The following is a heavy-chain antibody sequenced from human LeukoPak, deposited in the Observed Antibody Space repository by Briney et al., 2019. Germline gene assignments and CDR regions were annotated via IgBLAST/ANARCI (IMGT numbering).Heavy chain of an antibody. D-gene: IGHD6-19*01. CDR3: ARGSSGWSNWFDP. CDR1: GGSFSGYH. CDR2: INHSGST. V-gene: IGHV4-34*01. J-gene: IGHJ5*02. Sequence: PSETLSLTCAVYGGSFSGYHWSWIRQPPGKGLEWIGEINHSGSTNYNPSLKSRVTISVDTSKNQFSLKLSSVTAADTAVYYCARGSSGWSNWFDPWGQGTLVTVSS.